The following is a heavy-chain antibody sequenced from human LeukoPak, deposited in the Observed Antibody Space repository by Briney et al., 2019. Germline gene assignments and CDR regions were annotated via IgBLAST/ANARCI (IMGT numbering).Heavy chain of an antibody. Sequence: SVTLSLTCAVYGGSFSGYYWSWIRQPPGKGLEWIGEINHSGSTNYNPSLKSRVTVSVDTSKNQFSLKLSSVTAADTAVYYCARNTRFVDTAMQYYFDYWGQGTLVTVSS. V-gene: IGHV4-34*01. J-gene: IGHJ4*02. CDR3: ARNTRFVDTAMQYYFDY. CDR1: GGSFSGYY. CDR2: INHSGST. D-gene: IGHD5-18*01.